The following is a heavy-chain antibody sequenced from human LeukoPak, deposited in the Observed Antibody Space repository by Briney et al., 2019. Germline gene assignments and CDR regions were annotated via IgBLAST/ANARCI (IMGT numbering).Heavy chain of an antibody. CDR1: GYTFSRSV. CDR3: ARKCCWQQLVRDWFYP. J-gene: IGHJ5*02. CDR2: ISAYNGNT. Sequence: ASVKVSSEHSGYTFSRSVLCWGSQAPGQGLEWMGWISAYNGNTNYAQKLQGRVTMTTDTSTSTAYMELRSLRSDDTAVYYCARKCCWQQLVRDWFYPWGQGTLVTVSS. D-gene: IGHD6-6*01. V-gene: IGHV1-18*01.